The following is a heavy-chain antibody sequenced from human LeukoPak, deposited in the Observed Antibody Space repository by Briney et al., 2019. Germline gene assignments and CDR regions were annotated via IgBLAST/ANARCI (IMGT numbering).Heavy chain of an antibody. D-gene: IGHD1-26*01. CDR1: GFTFSSYA. Sequence: GGSLRLSCAASGFTFSSYAMSWVRQAPGKGLEWVSAISGSGGSTYYADSVRGRFTISRDNSKNTLYLQMSGLRAEDTAVYYCFESGSYAFDIWGQGTMVTVS. CDR2: ISGSGGST. J-gene: IGHJ3*02. V-gene: IGHV3-23*01. CDR3: FESGSYAFDI.